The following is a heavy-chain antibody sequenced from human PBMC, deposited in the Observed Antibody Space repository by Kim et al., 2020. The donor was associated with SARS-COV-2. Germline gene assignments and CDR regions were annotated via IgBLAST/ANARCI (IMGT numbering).Heavy chain of an antibody. CDR1: GGSISSSSYY. J-gene: IGHJ4*02. CDR3: ARLKELRKGFDY. D-gene: IGHD1-26*01. Sequence: SETLSLTCTVSGGSISSSSYYWGWIRQPPGKGLEWIGSIYYSGSTYYNPSLKSRVTISVDTSKNQFSLKLSSVTAADTAVYYCARLKELRKGFDYWGQGT. CDR2: IYYSGST. V-gene: IGHV4-39*01.